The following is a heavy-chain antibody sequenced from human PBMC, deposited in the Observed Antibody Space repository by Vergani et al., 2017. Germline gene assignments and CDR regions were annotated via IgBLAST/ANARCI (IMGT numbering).Heavy chain of an antibody. V-gene: IGHV3-43*01. CDR2: ISWDGGST. D-gene: IGHD6-13*01. Sequence: EVQLLESGGGLVQPGGSLRLSCAASGFTFDDYTMHWVRQAPGKGPEWVSLISWDGGSTYYAVSVKGRFTISRDNSKNSLYLQMNSLRTEDTALYYCAKGWGVAAAFDYWGQGTLVTFAS. J-gene: IGHJ4*02. CDR3: AKGWGVAAAFDY. CDR1: GFTFDDYT.